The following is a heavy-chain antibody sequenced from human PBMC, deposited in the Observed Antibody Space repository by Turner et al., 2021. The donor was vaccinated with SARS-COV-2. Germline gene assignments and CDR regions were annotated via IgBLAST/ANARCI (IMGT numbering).Heavy chain of an antibody. CDR1: GFTVSSNY. CDR3: ARGYSSGWYQRGAFDI. D-gene: IGHD6-19*01. V-gene: IGHV3-53*01. J-gene: IGHJ3*02. Sequence: AQLVESGGGLTQPGGFLRLSCAASGFTVSSNYMSWVRQAPGKGLEWVSVIYSECSTYYADSVKGRFTISRDNSKNTLYLQMNSLRAEDTAVYYCARGYSSGWYQRGAFDIWGQGTMVTVSS. CDR2: IYSECST.